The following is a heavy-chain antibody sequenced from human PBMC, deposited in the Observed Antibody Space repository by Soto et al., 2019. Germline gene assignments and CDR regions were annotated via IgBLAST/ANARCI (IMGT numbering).Heavy chain of an antibody. CDR3: ATDGKCSSGWYGVDY. Sequence: SVKVSCKASGYTFTSYAMHWVRQAPGQRLEWMGWINAGNGNTKYSQKFQGRVTITRDTSASTAYMELSSLRSEDTAVYYCATDGKCSSGWYGVDYWGQGTLVTLSS. CDR1: GYTFTSYA. J-gene: IGHJ4*02. V-gene: IGHV1-3*01. D-gene: IGHD6-19*01. CDR2: INAGNGNT.